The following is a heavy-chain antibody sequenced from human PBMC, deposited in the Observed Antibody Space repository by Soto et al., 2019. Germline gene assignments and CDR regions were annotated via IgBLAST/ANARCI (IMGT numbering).Heavy chain of an antibody. CDR3: ARDRGGYSYGNFDY. CDR1: GGTFSSYA. D-gene: IGHD5-18*01. CDR2: IIPIFGTA. Sequence: SVKVSCKASGGTFSSYAISWVRQAPGQGLEWMGGIIPIFGTANYAQKFQGRVTITADESTSTAYMELSSLRSEDTAVYYCARDRGGYSYGNFDYWGQGTLVTVSS. V-gene: IGHV1-69*13. J-gene: IGHJ4*02.